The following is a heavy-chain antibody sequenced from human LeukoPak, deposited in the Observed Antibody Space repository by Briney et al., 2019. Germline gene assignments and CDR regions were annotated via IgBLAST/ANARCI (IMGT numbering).Heavy chain of an antibody. D-gene: IGHD2/OR15-2a*01. J-gene: IGHJ6*02. CDR1: GFTFSSYA. CDR2: ISDSAGFT. CDR3: AKYYTNYYYNGMDV. Sequence: PGGSLRLPCAVSGFTFSSYAMSWVRQAPGKGLEWVSTISDSAGFTYHADSVRGRFTISRDNSKNTLYLQMNSLRAEDTAVYYCAKYYTNYYYNGMDVWGQGTTVTVSS. V-gene: IGHV3-23*01.